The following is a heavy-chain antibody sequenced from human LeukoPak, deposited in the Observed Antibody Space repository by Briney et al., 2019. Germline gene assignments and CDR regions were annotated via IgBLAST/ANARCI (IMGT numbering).Heavy chain of an antibody. CDR3: ASGSLWSPNWFDP. CDR2: IKQDGSEK. V-gene: IGHV3-7*01. D-gene: IGHD3-10*01. J-gene: IGHJ5*02. Sequence: GGSLRLSCAASGFTFDDYGMSWVRQAPGKGLEWVAHIKQDGSEKYYVDSVKGRFTISRDIAKNSLYLQMNSLRAEDTAIYYCASGSLWSPNWFDPWGQGTLVTVSS. CDR1: GFTFDDYG.